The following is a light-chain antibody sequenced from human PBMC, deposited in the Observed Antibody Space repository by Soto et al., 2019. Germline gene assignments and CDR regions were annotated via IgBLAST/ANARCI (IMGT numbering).Light chain of an antibody. CDR3: QHYGTTPWT. CDR1: QSVCSRC. J-gene: IGKJ1*01. V-gene: IGKV3-20*01. Sequence: ETVLTQSPGTLSLSPGERVTLSCRTSQSVCSRCFAWYQQKPGQSPRLLIYGASTRATGIPDRFSGSGSGTDFTLTISRLEPEDFAVYYCQHYGTTPWTFGQGTKEAIK. CDR2: GAS.